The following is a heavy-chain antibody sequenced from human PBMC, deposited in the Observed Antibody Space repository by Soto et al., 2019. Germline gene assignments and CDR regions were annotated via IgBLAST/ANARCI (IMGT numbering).Heavy chain of an antibody. J-gene: IGHJ6*03. CDR3: ARGQEYSNYMDV. Sequence: AETLSLTCTVSGGSISSSSYYLGWIRQPPGKGLEWIGSIYYSGSTYYNPSLKSRVTISVDTSKNQFSLKLSSVTAADTAVHYCARGQEYSNYMDVWGKGTTVTVSS. D-gene: IGHD6-6*01. V-gene: IGHV4-39*01. CDR2: IYYSGST. CDR1: GGSISSSSYY.